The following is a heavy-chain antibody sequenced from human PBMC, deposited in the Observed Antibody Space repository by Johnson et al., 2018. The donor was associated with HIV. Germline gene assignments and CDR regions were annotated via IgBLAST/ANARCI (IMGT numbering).Heavy chain of an antibody. CDR1: GFTFSTYG. V-gene: IGHV3-33*06. CDR3: AKVPSPGIGAFDI. D-gene: IGHD1-14*01. CDR2: MWYDGSNK. J-gene: IGHJ3*02. Sequence: QVQLVESGGGVVQPGRSLRLSCAASGFTFSTYGMHWVRQAPGKGLEWVAVMWYDGSNKYYADSVKGRFTISRDNSKNTLYLQMNSLRAEDTALYYCAKVPSPGIGAFDIWGQGTMVTVSS.